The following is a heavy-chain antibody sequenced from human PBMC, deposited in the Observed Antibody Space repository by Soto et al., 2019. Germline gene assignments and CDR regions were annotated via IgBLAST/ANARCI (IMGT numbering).Heavy chain of an antibody. CDR3: ARDREGTSAAGLYYYYGMDV. CDR2: ISSSGSTI. CDR1: GFTFSSYE. V-gene: IGHV3-48*03. D-gene: IGHD6-13*01. Sequence: GGSLRLSCAASGFTFSSYEMNWVRQAPGKGLEGVSYISSSGSTIYYADSVKGRFTISRDNAKNSLYLQMNSLRAEDTAVYYCARDREGTSAAGLYYYYGMDVWGQGTTVTSP. J-gene: IGHJ6*02.